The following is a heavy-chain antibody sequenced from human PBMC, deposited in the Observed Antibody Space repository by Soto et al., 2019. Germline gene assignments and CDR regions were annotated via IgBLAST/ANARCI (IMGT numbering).Heavy chain of an antibody. CDR3: ARSSGDY. CDR2: IYYSGST. CDR1: GGSISSGDYY. Sequence: QVQLQESGPGLVKPSQTLSLTCTVSGGSISSGDYYWSWIRQPPGKGLGWIGNIYYSGSTYSNPSXKXRXXISVDTSKNQFSLKLSSVTAADTAVYYCARSSGDYWGQGTLVTVSS. J-gene: IGHJ4*02. V-gene: IGHV4-30-4*01. D-gene: IGHD6-25*01.